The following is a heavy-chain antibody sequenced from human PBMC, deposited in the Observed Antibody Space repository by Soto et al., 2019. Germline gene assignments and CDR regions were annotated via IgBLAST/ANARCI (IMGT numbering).Heavy chain of an antibody. Sequence: QVQLVQSGAEVKKPGASVKVSCKASGYTFTSYGISWVRQAPGQGLEWMGWISAYNGNTNYAQKLQGRVTMTTDTSTSTAYMELRSLRSDDTSVYYCARRKVHIVPAGTYSGMDVWGQGTTVTVSS. V-gene: IGHV1-18*01. CDR3: ARRKVHIVPAGTYSGMDV. CDR2: ISAYNGNT. D-gene: IGHD2-21*01. CDR1: GYTFTSYG. J-gene: IGHJ6*02.